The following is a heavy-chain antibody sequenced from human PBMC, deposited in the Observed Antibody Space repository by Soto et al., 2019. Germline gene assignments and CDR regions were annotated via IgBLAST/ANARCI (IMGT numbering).Heavy chain of an antibody. J-gene: IGHJ4*02. D-gene: IGHD6-13*01. V-gene: IGHV4-4*02. Sequence: PSETLSLTCAVSGDSVSSRFWWSWVRQSPGKGLEWIGEIYHSGSANYNPSLKSRVTMSVDNSKNHFSLKLNSVTAADTAVYYCARYNAASGTYYFDYWGQGTLVTVSS. CDR2: IYHSGSA. CDR3: ARYNAASGTYYFDY. CDR1: GDSVSSRFW.